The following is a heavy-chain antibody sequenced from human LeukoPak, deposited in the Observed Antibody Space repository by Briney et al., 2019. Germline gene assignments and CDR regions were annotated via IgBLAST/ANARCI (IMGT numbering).Heavy chain of an antibody. CDR1: GFTFSSYS. J-gene: IGHJ4*02. Sequence: PGGSLRLSCAASGFTFSSYSMNWVRQAPGKGLEWVSYISSSSSTIYYADSVKGRFTISRDNAKSSLYLQMNSLRAEDTAVYYCARESHYYGSGTTDYWGQGTLVTVSS. CDR2: ISSSSSTI. CDR3: ARESHYYGSGTTDY. V-gene: IGHV3-48*01. D-gene: IGHD3-10*01.